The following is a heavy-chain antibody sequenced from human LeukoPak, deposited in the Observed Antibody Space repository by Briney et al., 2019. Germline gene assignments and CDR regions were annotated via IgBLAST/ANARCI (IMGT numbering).Heavy chain of an antibody. CDR2: ISGSGGST. V-gene: IGHV3-23*01. CDR3: AKDGFEWLRISYYFDY. D-gene: IGHD5-12*01. CDR1: GFTFSSYA. Sequence: GGSLRLSCAASGFTFSSYAMSWVCQAPGKGLEWVSAISGSGGSTYYADSVKGRFTISRDNSKNTLYLQMNSLRAEDTAVYYCAKDGFEWLRISYYFDYWGQGTLVTVSS. J-gene: IGHJ4*02.